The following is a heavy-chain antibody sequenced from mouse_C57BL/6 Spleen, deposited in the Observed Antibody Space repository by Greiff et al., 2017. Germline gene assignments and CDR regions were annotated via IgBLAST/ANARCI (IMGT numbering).Heavy chain of an antibody. CDR2: IRNKANGYTT. J-gene: IGHJ2*01. Sequence: EVNLVESGGGLVQPGGSLSLSCAASGFTFTDYYMSWVRQPPGKALEWLGFIRNKANGYTTEYSASVKGRFTISRDNSQSILYLQMNALRAEDSATYYCARPTGTEGYYFDYWGQGTTLTVSS. CDR3: ARPTGTEGYYFDY. D-gene: IGHD4-1*02. CDR1: GFTFTDYY. V-gene: IGHV7-3*01.